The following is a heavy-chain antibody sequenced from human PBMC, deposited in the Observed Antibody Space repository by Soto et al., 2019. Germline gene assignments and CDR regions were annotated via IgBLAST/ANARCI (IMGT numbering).Heavy chain of an antibody. D-gene: IGHD5-12*01. V-gene: IGHV4-59*08. J-gene: IGHJ4*02. Sequence: QVQLQESGPGLVKPSETLSLTCTISGGSISSYYWSWIRQPPGKGLEWIGYIYYSGSTNYNPSLQSRVTISVDTSKNQFSLKPSSVTAADTAVYYCARRWGYPFDYWGQGTLVTVSS. CDR1: GGSISSYY. CDR2: IYYSGST. CDR3: ARRWGYPFDY.